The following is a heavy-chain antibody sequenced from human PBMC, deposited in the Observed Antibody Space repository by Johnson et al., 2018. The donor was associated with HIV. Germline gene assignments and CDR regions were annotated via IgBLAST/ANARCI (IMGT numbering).Heavy chain of an antibody. CDR3: ARDLGGSSSPHAFDI. J-gene: IGHJ3*02. D-gene: IGHD6-6*01. CDR2: IKSKTDGGTT. V-gene: IGHV3-15*01. Sequence: VQLVESGGGVVQPGGSLRLSCAASGFTFSDAWMSWVRQAPGKGLEWVGRIKSKTDGGTTDYAAPVKGRFTISRDDSKNTLYLQMSSLKTEDTAVYYCARDLGGSSSPHAFDIWGQGTMVTVSS. CDR1: GFTFSDAW.